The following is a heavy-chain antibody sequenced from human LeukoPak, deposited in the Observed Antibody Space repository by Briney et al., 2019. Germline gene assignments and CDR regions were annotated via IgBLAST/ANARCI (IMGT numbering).Heavy chain of an antibody. Sequence: SETLSLTCAVYGGSFSGYYWSWIRQPPGKGLEWIGEINHSGSTNYNPSLKSRVTISVDTSKNQFSLKLSSVTAADTAVYYCARGRPCRVVPAANNWFDPWGQGTLVTVSS. CDR2: INHSGST. CDR3: ARGRPCRVVPAANNWFDP. D-gene: IGHD2-2*01. J-gene: IGHJ5*02. CDR1: GGSFSGYY. V-gene: IGHV4-34*01.